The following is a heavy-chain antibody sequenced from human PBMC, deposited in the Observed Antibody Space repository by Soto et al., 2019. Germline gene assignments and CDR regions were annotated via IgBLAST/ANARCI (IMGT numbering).Heavy chain of an antibody. CDR1: GGSISSGDYY. CDR2: IYYSGST. D-gene: IGHD4-4*01. V-gene: IGHV4-30-4*01. J-gene: IGHJ5*02. Sequence: PSETLSLTCTVSGGSISSGDYYWSWIRQPPGKGPEWIGYIYYSGSTYYNPSLKSRVTISVDTSKNQFSLKLSSVTAADTAVYYCARWVTTVTTDWFDPWGQGTLVTVSS. CDR3: ARWVTTVTTDWFDP.